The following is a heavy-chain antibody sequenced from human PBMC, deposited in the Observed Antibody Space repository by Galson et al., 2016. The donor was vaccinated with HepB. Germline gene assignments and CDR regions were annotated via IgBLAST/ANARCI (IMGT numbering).Heavy chain of an antibody. CDR2: ISGSGGST. CDR1: GYTFSSYA. J-gene: IGHJ6*02. CDR3: AKDLGFLEWLFFDSYYYYGMDV. D-gene: IGHD3-3*01. Sequence: SLRLSCAASGYTFSSYAMSWVRQAPGKGPEWVSAISGSGGSTYYADSLKGRSTISRDNSKNTLYLQMNSLRAEDTAVYYCAKDLGFLEWLFFDSYYYYGMDVWGQGTTVTVSS. V-gene: IGHV3-23*01.